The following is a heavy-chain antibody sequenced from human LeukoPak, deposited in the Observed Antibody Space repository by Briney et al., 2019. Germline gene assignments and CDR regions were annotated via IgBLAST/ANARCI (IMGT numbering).Heavy chain of an antibody. Sequence: GGSLRLSCAASGFTVSSNYMTWVRQAPGNGLEWVSVLYSGAGTYYADSVKGRFTISRDNSKNTLHLQMNSLRAEDTAVYYCATLYGSARGAFDSWGQGTLVTVSS. CDR3: ATLYGSARGAFDS. D-gene: IGHD3-10*01. CDR2: LYSGAGT. J-gene: IGHJ4*02. V-gene: IGHV3-53*01. CDR1: GFTVSSNY.